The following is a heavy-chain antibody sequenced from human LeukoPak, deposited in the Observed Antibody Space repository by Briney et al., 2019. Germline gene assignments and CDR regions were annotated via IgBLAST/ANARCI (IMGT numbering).Heavy chain of an antibody. CDR2: IYHTGST. CDR3: ARELVRGVLGY. CDR1: GGSISSSTYY. D-gene: IGHD3-10*01. Sequence: SETLSLTCTVSGGSISSSTYYWGWIRQPPGKGLEWIGEIYHTGSTNYNPSLKSRVTISVDMSKNQFSLMLNSVTAADTAVYYCARELVRGVLGYWGQGTLVTVSS. V-gene: IGHV4-39*07. J-gene: IGHJ4*02.